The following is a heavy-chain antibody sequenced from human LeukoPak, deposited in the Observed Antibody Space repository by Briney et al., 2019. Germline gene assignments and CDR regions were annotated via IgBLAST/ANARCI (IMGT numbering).Heavy chain of an antibody. Sequence: GGSLRLSCAASGFTFNSYAMSWVRQAPGKGLEWVSAISGSGGSTYYADSVKGRFTISRDNTKDALYLQMNSLRDEDTAVYYCAKDLLDDYRDYDDWFDPWGQGTLVTVSS. CDR3: AKDLLDDYRDYDDWFDP. CDR1: GFTFNSYA. J-gene: IGHJ5*02. V-gene: IGHV3-23*01. CDR2: ISGSGGST. D-gene: IGHD4-17*01.